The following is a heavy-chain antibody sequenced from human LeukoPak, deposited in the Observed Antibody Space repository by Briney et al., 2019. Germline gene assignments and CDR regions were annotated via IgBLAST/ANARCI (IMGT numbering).Heavy chain of an antibody. D-gene: IGHD6-13*01. V-gene: IGHV3-33*08. CDR3: ARDFVAAPTV. Sequence: GGSLRLSCAASGFTFSSYAMHWVRQAPGKGLEWVALIWYDGSNKYYADSVKGRFTISRDNSKNTLYLQMHSLRAEDTAVYYCARDFVAAPTVWGQGNTVTVSS. CDR2: IWYDGSNK. J-gene: IGHJ6*02. CDR1: GFTFSSYA.